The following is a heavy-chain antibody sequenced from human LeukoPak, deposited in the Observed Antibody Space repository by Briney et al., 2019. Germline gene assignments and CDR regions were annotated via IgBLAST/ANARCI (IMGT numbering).Heavy chain of an antibody. V-gene: IGHV3-30*18. J-gene: IGHJ4*02. CDR2: VSYDGSNK. CDR3: AKSSGYFIDY. CDR1: GFTFSSYG. D-gene: IGHD3-22*01. Sequence: GGSLRLSCAASGFTFSSYGMHWVRQAPGKGLEWVAVVSYDGSNKYYADSVKGRFTISRDNSKNTLYLQMSSLRAEDTAVYYCAKSSGYFIDYWGQGTLVTVSS.